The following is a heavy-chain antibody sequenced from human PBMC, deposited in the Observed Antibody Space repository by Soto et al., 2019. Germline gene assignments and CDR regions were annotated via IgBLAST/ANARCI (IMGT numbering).Heavy chain of an antibody. CDR1: GGSFSGYY. V-gene: IGHV4-34*01. J-gene: IGHJ4*02. CDR3: ARGRPGYSRSWYLTYFDY. D-gene: IGHD6-13*01. CDR2: SNHSGST. Sequence: PSETLSLTCAVYGGSFSGYYWSWIRQPPGKGLERMGESNHSGSTNYNPSLKSRVTIPVDTSKNKFYLKLSSVTAADTAVYYCARGRPGYSRSWYLTYFDYWGQGTLVTVSS.